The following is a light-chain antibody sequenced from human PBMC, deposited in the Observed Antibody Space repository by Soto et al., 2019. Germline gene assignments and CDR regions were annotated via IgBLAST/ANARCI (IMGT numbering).Light chain of an antibody. V-gene: IGLV2-14*01. CDR3: SSYTSTSALV. J-gene: IGLJ2*01. CDR2: EVS. CDR1: SSDVGGYNY. Sequence: QSVLTQPASVSGSPGQSITISCTGTSSDVGGYNYVSWYQQHPGKAPKLIIFEVSDRPSGISNRFAGSKSGNMASLTISGLQSEDEADYFCSSYTSTSALVFGGGTK.